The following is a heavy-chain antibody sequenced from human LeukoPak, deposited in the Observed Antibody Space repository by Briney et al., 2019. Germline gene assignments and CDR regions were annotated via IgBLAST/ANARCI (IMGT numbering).Heavy chain of an antibody. CDR2: IYPGDSDT. Sequence: GESLKISCTGSGYSFTSYWIGWVRQMPGKGLEWMGIIYPGDSDTRYSPSFQGQVTISADKSISTAYLQWSSLKASDTAMYYCARRTSSDPTGTVFAFDIWGQGTMVTVSS. D-gene: IGHD6-19*01. V-gene: IGHV5-51*01. CDR1: GYSFTSYW. J-gene: IGHJ3*02. CDR3: ARRTSSDPTGTVFAFDI.